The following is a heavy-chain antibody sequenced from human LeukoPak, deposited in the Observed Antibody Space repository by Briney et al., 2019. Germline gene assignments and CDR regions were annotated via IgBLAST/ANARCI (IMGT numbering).Heavy chain of an antibody. D-gene: IGHD6-13*01. CDR3: ARAVVRQQLAQDSQH. V-gene: IGHV3-21*01. J-gene: IGHJ1*01. CDR2: ISSSSSYI. Sequence: GGSLRLSCAASGFTFSSYSMNWVRQAPGKGLEWVSSISSSSSYIYYADSVKGRFTISRDNAKNSLYLQMNSLRAEDTAVYYCARAVVRQQLAQDSQHWGQGTLVTVSS. CDR1: GFTFSSYS.